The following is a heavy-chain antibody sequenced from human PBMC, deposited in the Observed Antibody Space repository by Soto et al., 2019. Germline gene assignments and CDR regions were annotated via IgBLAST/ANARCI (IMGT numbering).Heavy chain of an antibody. CDR3: ARGARYNWNPPYYFDY. CDR2: ISSNGGST. D-gene: IGHD1-20*01. Sequence: VQLVESGGGLVQPGGSLRLSCAASGFTFSSYAMHWVRQAPGKGLEYVSAISSNGGSTYYANSVKGRFTISRDNSKNTLYLQMGSLRAEDMAVYYCARGARYNWNPPYYFDYWGQGTLVTVSS. V-gene: IGHV3-64*01. J-gene: IGHJ4*02. CDR1: GFTFSSYA.